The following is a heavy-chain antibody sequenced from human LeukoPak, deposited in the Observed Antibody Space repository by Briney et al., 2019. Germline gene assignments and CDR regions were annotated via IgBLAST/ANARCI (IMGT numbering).Heavy chain of an antibody. CDR1: GGFISSSSYY. D-gene: IGHD2-15*01. V-gene: IGHV4-39*02. CDR2: IYYSGST. Sequence: PSETLSLTCTVSGGFISSSSYYWGWIRQPPGKGLEWIGSIYYSGSTYYNPSLKSRVTISVDTSKNQFSLKLSSVTAADTAVYYCARDIVVVVAKAFYYYYGMDVWGQGTTVTVSS. CDR3: ARDIVVVVAKAFYYYYGMDV. J-gene: IGHJ6*02.